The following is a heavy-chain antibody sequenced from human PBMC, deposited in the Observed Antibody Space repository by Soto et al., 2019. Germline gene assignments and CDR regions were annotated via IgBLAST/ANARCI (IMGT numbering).Heavy chain of an antibody. J-gene: IGHJ4*02. D-gene: IGHD5-12*01. Sequence: QVQLVESGGGVVQPGRSLRLSCAASGFTFSSYAMHWVRQAPDKGLDWVAVISYDGSNKYYADSVKGRFTISRDNSKNTLYLQMNSLRADDTAIYYCARADRDGYNYGDYWGQGSLVTVSS. CDR3: ARADRDGYNYGDY. V-gene: IGHV3-30-3*01. CDR1: GFTFSSYA. CDR2: ISYDGSNK.